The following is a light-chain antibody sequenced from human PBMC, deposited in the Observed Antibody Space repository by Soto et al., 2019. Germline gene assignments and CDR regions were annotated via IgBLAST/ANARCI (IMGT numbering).Light chain of an antibody. Sequence: EIVLTQSPGTLSLSPGERATLSCRASQSVRSSYLAWYQQKPGQAPRLLIYDASSRATGIPDRFSGSGSGTDFNLTISRMEPEDFAVYYCQQYGSSPRTFGQGIKVEIK. CDR2: DAS. CDR1: QSVRSSY. CDR3: QQYGSSPRT. V-gene: IGKV3-20*01. J-gene: IGKJ1*01.